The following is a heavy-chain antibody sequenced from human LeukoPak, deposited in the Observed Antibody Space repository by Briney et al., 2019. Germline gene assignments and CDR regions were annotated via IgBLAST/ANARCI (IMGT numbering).Heavy chain of an antibody. D-gene: IGHD5-18*01. V-gene: IGHV1-69*10. J-gene: IGHJ4*02. CDR3: ATSVDTATRGY. CDR2: IIPILGIA. CDR1: GGTFSSYA. Sequence: ASVKVSCKASGGTFSSYAISWVRQAPGQGLEWMGGIIPILGIANYAQKFQGRVTIAADKSTSTAYMELSSLRSEDTAVYYCATSVDTATRGYWGQGTLVTVSS.